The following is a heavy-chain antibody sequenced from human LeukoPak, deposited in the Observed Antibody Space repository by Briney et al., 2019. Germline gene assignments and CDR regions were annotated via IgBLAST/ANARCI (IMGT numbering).Heavy chain of an antibody. CDR1: GFNVSSKY. CDR3: ARDFYNHYGGGFV. Sequence: GGSLRLSCTASGFNVSSKYMTWVRQAPGKELESVSVVYSGGTTYHAESVKDRFTVSRDSSKNTVFLQMNNLRVDDTCVYYCARDFYNHYGGGFVWGRGTTVTVSS. CDR2: VYSGGTT. V-gene: IGHV3-66*01. J-gene: IGHJ6*02. D-gene: IGHD4-17*01.